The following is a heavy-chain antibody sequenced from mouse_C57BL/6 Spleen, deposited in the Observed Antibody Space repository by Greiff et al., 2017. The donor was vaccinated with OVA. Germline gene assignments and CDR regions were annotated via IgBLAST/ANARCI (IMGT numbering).Heavy chain of an antibody. CDR2: IDPEDGET. CDR1: GFNIKDYY. Sequence: EVKVVESGAELVKPGASVKLSCTASGFNIKDYYMHWVKQRTEQGLEWIGRIDPEDGETKYAPKFQGKATITADTSSNTAYLQLSSLTSEDTAVYYWASIWSLFDYWGQGTTLTVSS. J-gene: IGHJ2*01. CDR3: ASIWSLFDY. V-gene: IGHV14-2*01.